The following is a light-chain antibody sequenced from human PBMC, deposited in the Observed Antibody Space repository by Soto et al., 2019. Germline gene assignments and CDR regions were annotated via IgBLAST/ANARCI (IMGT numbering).Light chain of an antibody. J-gene: IGKJ1*01. Sequence: EIVLTQSPGSLSLSPGESATLSCRASRSVSNSDLAWYQQKPGQAPRLLIYAASDRATGVPDRFSGRGSGTDFTLTISRLEREEFAVYYCQQYCSSRRTFGQGTKV. CDR1: RSVSNSD. CDR3: QQYCSSRRT. V-gene: IGKV3-20*01. CDR2: AAS.